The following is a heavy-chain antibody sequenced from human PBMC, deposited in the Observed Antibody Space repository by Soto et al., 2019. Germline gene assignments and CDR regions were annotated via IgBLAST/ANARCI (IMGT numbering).Heavy chain of an antibody. CDR3: AKDDYYGSGPYAFDI. Sequence: GGSLRLSCAASGFTFSSYAMSWVRQAPGKGLEWVSAISGSGGSTYYADSVKGRFTISRDNSKNTLYLQMNSLRAEDTAVYYYAKDDYYGSGPYAFDIWGQGTVVTVSS. D-gene: IGHD3-10*01. CDR1: GFTFSSYA. J-gene: IGHJ3*02. CDR2: ISGSGGST. V-gene: IGHV3-23*01.